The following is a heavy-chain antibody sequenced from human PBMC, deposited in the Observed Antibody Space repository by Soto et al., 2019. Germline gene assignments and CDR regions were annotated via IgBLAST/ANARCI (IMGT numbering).Heavy chain of an antibody. CDR2: ISSSSSYT. CDR1: GFTFSDYY. D-gene: IGHD2-2*01. CDR3: ARECLPAVRLHPYHWFGP. Sequence: GGSLRLAWAASGFTFSDYYMSWIRQAPGKGLEWVSYISSSSSYTNYGDSVKGRCTTSRNNGKNSLYLQMNSLRAEDTAVYYCARECLPAVRLHPYHWFGPWGQGTLVTVSS. V-gene: IGHV3-11*06. J-gene: IGHJ5*02.